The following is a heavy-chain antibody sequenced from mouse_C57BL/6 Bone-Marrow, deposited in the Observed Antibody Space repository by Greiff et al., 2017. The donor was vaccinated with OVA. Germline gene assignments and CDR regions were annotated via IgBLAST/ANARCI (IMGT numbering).Heavy chain of an antibody. D-gene: IGHD1-1*01. Sequence: VQLQQSGAELVRPGASVKLSCTASGFNIKDDYMHWVKQRPEQGLEWIGWIDPENGDTAYASKFQGKATITADTSYNTAYLQLSSLTSEDTAVYYCTHLFFDYWGQGTTLTVSS. J-gene: IGHJ2*01. CDR3: THLFFDY. V-gene: IGHV14-4*01. CDR1: GFNIKDDY. CDR2: IDPENGDT.